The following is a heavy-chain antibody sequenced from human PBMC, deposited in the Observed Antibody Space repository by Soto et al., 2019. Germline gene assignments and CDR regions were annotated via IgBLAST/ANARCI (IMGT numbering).Heavy chain of an antibody. D-gene: IGHD6-25*01. CDR3: AKDLGDSSADDGADY. V-gene: IGHV3-30*18. J-gene: IGHJ4*02. CDR1: GFTFSTYD. CDR2: ISSDGSNE. Sequence: QVQLVESGGGVVQPGRSLRLSCAASGFTFSTYDMHWVGQAPGKGLEGVAVISSDGSNEYYADSVKGRFTISRDNSKNTLYVQMNSLRAEDTAVYYCAKDLGDSSADDGADYWGQGTLVTVSS.